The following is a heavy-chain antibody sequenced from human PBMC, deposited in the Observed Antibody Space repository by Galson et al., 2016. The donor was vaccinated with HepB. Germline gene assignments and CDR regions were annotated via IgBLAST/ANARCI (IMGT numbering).Heavy chain of an antibody. D-gene: IGHD2-2*01. CDR3: AREERYCSSMRCQNPEYGMDV. CDR1: GFRFSRYG. CDR2: ISYDGSNE. V-gene: IGHV3-30-3*01. J-gene: IGHJ6*02. Sequence: SLRLSCAASGFRFSRYGMHWVRQAPGKGLEWVAMISYDGSNEYYADSVKGRVTISRDNSKNSLYLQMNSLRAEDTAVYFCAREERYCSSMRCQNPEYGMDVWGQGTTVTVSS.